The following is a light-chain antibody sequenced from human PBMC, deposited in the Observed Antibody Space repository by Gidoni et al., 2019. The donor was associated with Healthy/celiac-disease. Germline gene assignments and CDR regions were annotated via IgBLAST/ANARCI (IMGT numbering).Light chain of an antibody. J-gene: IGLJ3*02. CDR2: GNN. CDR1: SSNIGAGYD. V-gene: IGLV1-40*01. CDR3: QSYDSSLSGWV. Sequence: QSVLTQPPSVSGAPGQRVPISCTGSSSNIGAGYDLHWYQQLPGTAPKLLIYGNNNRPSGFPDRFSGPKSGTSASLAITGLQAKNEADYYCQSYDSSLSGWVFGGGTKLTVL.